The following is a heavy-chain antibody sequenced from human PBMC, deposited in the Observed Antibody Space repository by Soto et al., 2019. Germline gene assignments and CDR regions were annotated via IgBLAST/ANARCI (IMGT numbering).Heavy chain of an antibody. D-gene: IGHD1-26*01. J-gene: IGHJ4*02. V-gene: IGHV3-21*01. Sequence: EVQLVESGGGLVKPGGSLRLSCAASGFTFSSYSMNWVRQAPGKGLEWVSSISSSSSYIYYADSVKGRFTISRDNAKNSLYLQMNSLRAEDTAVYYCASTRWYSGTTAGLGYWGQGTLVTVSS. CDR1: GFTFSSYS. CDR3: ASTRWYSGTTAGLGY. CDR2: ISSSSSYI.